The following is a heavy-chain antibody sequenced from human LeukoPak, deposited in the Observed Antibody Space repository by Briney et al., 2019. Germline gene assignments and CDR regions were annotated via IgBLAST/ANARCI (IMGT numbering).Heavy chain of an antibody. D-gene: IGHD5-12*01. CDR1: GFTFSSYA. Sequence: GGSLRLSCAASGFTFSSYAMSWVRHAPGKGLEWVSAISGSGGSTYYADSVKGRFAISRDNSENTLYLQMNSLRAEDTAVYYCAKVGIVATIYYFDYWGQGTLVTVSS. J-gene: IGHJ4*02. V-gene: IGHV3-23*01. CDR3: AKVGIVATIYYFDY. CDR2: ISGSGGST.